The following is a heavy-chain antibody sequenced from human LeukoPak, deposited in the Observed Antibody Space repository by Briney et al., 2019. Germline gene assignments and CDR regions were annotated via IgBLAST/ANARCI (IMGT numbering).Heavy chain of an antibody. CDR2: IYSNGNT. CDR3: ARGGFCRGGKCKSYFDY. CDR1: GFTVSSNY. Sequence: GGSLRLSCAASGFTVSSNYMTWVRQAPGRGLQWVSTIYSNGNTDYADSVKGRFTVSRHNSNNTLYLQMNSLRTEDTAVYYCARGGFCRGGKCKSYFDYWGQGILVTVSS. D-gene: IGHD2-15*01. J-gene: IGHJ4*02. V-gene: IGHV3-53*04.